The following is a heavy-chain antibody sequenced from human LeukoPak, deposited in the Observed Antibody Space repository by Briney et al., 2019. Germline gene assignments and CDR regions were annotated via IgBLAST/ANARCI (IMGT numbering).Heavy chain of an antibody. D-gene: IGHD3-22*01. CDR1: VGSFSGYY. V-gene: IGHV4-34*01. J-gene: IGHJ4*02. CDR2: INHSGSS. Sequence: SETLSLTCAVYVGSFSGYYWSWIRQPPGKGLEWSGEINHSGSSNYKPSLKSRVTISVDTSKNQFSLKLSSVTAADTAVYYCARGNYYDSSGYQYYFDYWGQGTLVTVSS. CDR3: ARGNYYDSSGYQYYFDY.